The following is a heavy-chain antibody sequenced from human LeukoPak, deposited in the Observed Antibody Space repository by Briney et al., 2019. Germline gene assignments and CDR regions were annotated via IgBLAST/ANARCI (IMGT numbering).Heavy chain of an antibody. CDR3: ARGSGYYDSSGYPY. D-gene: IGHD3-22*01. Sequence: ASVKVSCKASGYTFTGYYMHWVRQAPGQGLEWMGWINPNSGGTNYAQKFQGRVTMTRDTSISTAYMELSRLRSDDTAVYYCARGSGYYDSSGYPYWGQGTLVTVSS. CDR2: INPNSGGT. CDR1: GYTFTGYY. V-gene: IGHV1-2*02. J-gene: IGHJ4*02.